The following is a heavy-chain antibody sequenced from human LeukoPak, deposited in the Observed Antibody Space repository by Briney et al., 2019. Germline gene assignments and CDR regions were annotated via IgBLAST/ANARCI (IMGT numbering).Heavy chain of an antibody. CDR2: IYTSGST. V-gene: IGHV4-61*02. Sequence: SETLSLTCTVSGGSISSATYYWSWIRQPAGKGLEWIGRIYTSGSTNYNPSLKSRVTISVDTSKNQFSLKLSSVTAADTAVYYCAREGVRGLDGAFDIWGQGTMVTVSS. CDR1: GGSISSATYY. CDR3: AREGVRGLDGAFDI. J-gene: IGHJ3*02. D-gene: IGHD3-10*01.